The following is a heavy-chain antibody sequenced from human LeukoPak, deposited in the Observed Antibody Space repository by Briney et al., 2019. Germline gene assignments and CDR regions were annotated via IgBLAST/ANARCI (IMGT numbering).Heavy chain of an antibody. CDR3: ARVIFRAYCGGDCYPL. CDR1: GGTFSSYA. V-gene: IGHV1-69*05. Sequence: SVKVSFKACGGTFSSYAISWVRQAPGQGLEWMGRIIPIFGTANYAQKFQGRVTITTDESTSTAYMELSSLRSEDTAVYYCARVIFRAYCGGDCYPLWGQGTLVTASS. D-gene: IGHD2-21*02. CDR2: IIPIFGTA. J-gene: IGHJ4*02.